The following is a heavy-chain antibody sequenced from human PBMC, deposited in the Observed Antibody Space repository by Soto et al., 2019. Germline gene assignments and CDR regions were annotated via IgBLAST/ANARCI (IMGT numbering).Heavy chain of an antibody. CDR2: ISYDGSNK. CDR1: GFTFSSYA. Sequence: QVQLVESGGGVVQPGRSLRLSCAASGFTFSSYAMHWVRQAPGKGLEWVAVISYDGSNKYYADSVKGRFTISRDNSKNTLYLQMNSLRAEDTAVYYCARDLRGSGSKPTSYWGQGTLVTVSS. J-gene: IGHJ4*02. V-gene: IGHV3-30-3*01. CDR3: ARDLRGSGSKPTSY. D-gene: IGHD1-26*01.